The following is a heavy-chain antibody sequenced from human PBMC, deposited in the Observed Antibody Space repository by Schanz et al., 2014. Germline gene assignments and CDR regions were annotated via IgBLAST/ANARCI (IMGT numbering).Heavy chain of an antibody. D-gene: IGHD4-17*01. CDR2: INPNSGGT. J-gene: IGHJ4*02. V-gene: IGHV1-2*02. Sequence: QVQLLQSGAEVKKPGASVKVSCKASGYTFTGYYMHWVRQAPGQGLEWMGRINPNSGGTNYAQKFQGRVTMTRDTSISTAYMELSSLRSDDMAVYYCARELRLEYYFDYWGQGTQVTVSS. CDR3: ARELRLEYYFDY. CDR1: GYTFTGYY.